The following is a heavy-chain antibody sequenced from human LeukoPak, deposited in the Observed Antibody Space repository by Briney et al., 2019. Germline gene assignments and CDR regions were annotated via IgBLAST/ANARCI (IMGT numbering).Heavy chain of an antibody. J-gene: IGHJ4*02. CDR1: GFTFNNYA. V-gene: IGHV3-23*01. Sequence: PGGSLRLSCAASGFTFNNYALTWVRQTPGKGLECVSAISGDGVSPYYADSVRGRFTISRDNAKNSLYLQMNSLRAEDTAVYYCATNWNRGAVDYWGQGTLVTVSS. CDR2: ISGDGVSP. CDR3: ATNWNRGAVDY. D-gene: IGHD1/OR15-1a*01.